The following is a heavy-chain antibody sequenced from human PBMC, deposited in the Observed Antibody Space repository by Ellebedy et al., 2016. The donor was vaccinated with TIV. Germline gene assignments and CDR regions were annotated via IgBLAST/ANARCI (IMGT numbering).Heavy chain of an antibody. Sequence: GGSLRLSCAASGFTVSSNYMSWVRQAPGKGLEWVSSVLSDGTTFYADAVRGRFTISRDNSGNTLSLQMNTLGPEDTALYYCVTGYYFYPSFDHWGQGTLVTVSS. CDR2: VLSDGTT. CDR3: VTGYYFYPSFDH. CDR1: GFTVSSNY. D-gene: IGHD3-22*01. J-gene: IGHJ4*02. V-gene: IGHV3-66*02.